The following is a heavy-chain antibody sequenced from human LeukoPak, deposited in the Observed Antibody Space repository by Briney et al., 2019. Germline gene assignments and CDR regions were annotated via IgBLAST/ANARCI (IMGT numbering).Heavy chain of an antibody. CDR2: ISYDGSNK. Sequence: GGSLRLSCAASGSTFSSYGMHWVRQAPGKGLEWVAVISYDGSNKYYADSVKGRFTISRDNSKNTLYLQMNSLRAEDTAVYYCAKSYSDTVTPFGYWGQGTLVTVSS. J-gene: IGHJ4*02. V-gene: IGHV3-30*18. CDR1: GSTFSSYG. CDR3: AKSYSDTVTPFGY. D-gene: IGHD4-17*01.